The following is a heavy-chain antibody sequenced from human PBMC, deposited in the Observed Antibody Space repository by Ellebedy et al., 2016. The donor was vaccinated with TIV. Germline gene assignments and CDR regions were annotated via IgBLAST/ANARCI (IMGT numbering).Heavy chain of an antibody. D-gene: IGHD2-2*01. Sequence: AASVKVSCKASGYTFTSYYITWVRQAPGQGLEWMGWISAYNGNTKYAQKVQGRVTMTRGTSTSTAYMELRRLRSDDTAVYYCARYCNSTTCSNWFDPWGQGTLVTVSS. CDR2: ISAYNGNT. CDR3: ARYCNSTTCSNWFDP. J-gene: IGHJ5*02. V-gene: IGHV1-18*04. CDR1: GYTFTSYY.